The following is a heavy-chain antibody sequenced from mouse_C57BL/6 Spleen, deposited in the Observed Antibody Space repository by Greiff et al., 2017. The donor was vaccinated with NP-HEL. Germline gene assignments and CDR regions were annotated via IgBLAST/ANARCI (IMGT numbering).Heavy chain of an antibody. J-gene: IGHJ2*01. D-gene: IGHD2-5*01. CDR1: GYTFTDYE. V-gene: IGHV1-15*01. Sequence: VHLVESGAELVRPGASVTLSCKASGYTFTDYEMHWVKQTPVHGLEWIGAIDPETGGTAYNQKFKGKAILTADKSSSTAYMELRSLTSEDSAVYYCTRGYSNYFDYWGQGTTLTVSS. CDR3: TRGYSNYFDY. CDR2: IDPETGGT.